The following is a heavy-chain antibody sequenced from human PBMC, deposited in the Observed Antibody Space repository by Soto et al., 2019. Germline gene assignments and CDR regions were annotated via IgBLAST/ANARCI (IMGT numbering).Heavy chain of an antibody. Sequence: PSETLSLTCTVSGGSISSGGYYWSWIRQHPGKGLEWIGYIYYSGSTYYNPSLKSRVTISVDTSKNQFSLKLSSVTAADTAVYYCARLIEKIVVVPAAMHWFDPRGQRAVVTVSS. V-gene: IGHV4-31*03. J-gene: IGHJ5*02. D-gene: IGHD2-2*01. CDR2: IYYSGST. CDR1: GGSISSGGYY. CDR3: ARLIEKIVVVPAAMHWFDP.